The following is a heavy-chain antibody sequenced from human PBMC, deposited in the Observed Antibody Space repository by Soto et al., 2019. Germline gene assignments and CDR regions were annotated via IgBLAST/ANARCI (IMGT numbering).Heavy chain of an antibody. CDR1: GFTFSSYG. D-gene: IGHD1-1*01. Sequence: PGGSLRLSCAASGFTFSSYGMHWVRRAPGKGLEWVAVIWYDGSNKYYADSVKGRFTISRDNSKNTLYLQMNSLRAEDTAVYYCARDRDWRAAWYYYYGMDVWGQGTTVTVSS. CDR2: IWYDGSNK. V-gene: IGHV3-33*01. CDR3: ARDRDWRAAWYYYYGMDV. J-gene: IGHJ6*02.